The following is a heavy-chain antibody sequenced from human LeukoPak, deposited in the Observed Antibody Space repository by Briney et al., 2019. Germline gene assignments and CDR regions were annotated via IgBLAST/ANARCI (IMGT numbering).Heavy chain of an antibody. CDR3: ARDLPYSPNWFDP. Sequence: ASVKDSCKASGYTFTSYAISWVRQAPRQGLEWMGWISAYNGNTNYAQKLQGRVTMTTDTSTSTAYMELRSLRSDDTAVYYCARDLPYSPNWFDPWGQGTLVTVSS. CDR2: ISAYNGNT. CDR1: GYTFTSYA. V-gene: IGHV1-18*01. J-gene: IGHJ5*02. D-gene: IGHD3-16*01.